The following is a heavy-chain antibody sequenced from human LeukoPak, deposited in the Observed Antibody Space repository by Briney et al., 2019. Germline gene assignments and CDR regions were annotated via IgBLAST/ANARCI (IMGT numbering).Heavy chain of an antibody. V-gene: IGHV4-4*07. Sequence: SETLSLTCTVPGGSISSYYWSWIRQPAGKGLEWIGRIYTSGSTNYNPSLKSRVTMSVDTSKNQFSLKLSSVTAADTAVYYCARSRIAADDYGMDVWGQGTTVTVSS. CDR1: GGSISSYY. D-gene: IGHD6-13*01. J-gene: IGHJ6*02. CDR3: ARSRIAADDYGMDV. CDR2: IYTSGST.